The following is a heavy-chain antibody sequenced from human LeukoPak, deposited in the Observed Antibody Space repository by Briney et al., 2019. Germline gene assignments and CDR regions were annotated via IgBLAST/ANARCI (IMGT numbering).Heavy chain of an antibody. CDR3: ARAGGFFSPSGY. J-gene: IGHJ4*02. CDR2: IYYSGST. V-gene: IGHV4-31*03. CDR1: GGSISSGGYY. D-gene: IGHD3-10*01. Sequence: PSETLSLTCTVSGGSISSGGYYWSWIRQHPGDGLEWIGYIYYSGSTYYNPSLKSRVTISIDTSKNQFSLKLSSVTAADTAVYHCARAGGFFSPSGYWGQGTLVTVSS.